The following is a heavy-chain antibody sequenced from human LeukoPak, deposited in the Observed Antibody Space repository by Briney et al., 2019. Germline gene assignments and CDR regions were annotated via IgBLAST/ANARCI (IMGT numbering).Heavy chain of an antibody. CDR2: ISYAGSNK. V-gene: IGHV3-30*04. Sequence: GGPLKLSCAASGFTFSGSAMHWVRQAPGKGLEWVAVISYAGSNKYYADSVKGRFTISRDNSKNTLYLQMNCLRAEDTAVYYCAKDAPIAYDSSGYYYETGSLDYWGQGTLVTVSS. J-gene: IGHJ4*02. CDR1: GFTFSGSA. D-gene: IGHD3-22*01. CDR3: AKDAPIAYDSSGYYYETGSLDY.